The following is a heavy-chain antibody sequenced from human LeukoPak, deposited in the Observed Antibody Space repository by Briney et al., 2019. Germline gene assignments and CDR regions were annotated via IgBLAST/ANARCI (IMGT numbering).Heavy chain of an antibody. CDR2: IYYSGST. CDR3: ARHAFLVGSGSLSDWYFDL. Sequence: SETLSLTCTVSGGSISSSSYYWGWIRQPPGKGLEWIGSIYYSGSTYYNPSLKSRVTISVDTSKNQFSLKLSSVTAADTAVYYCARHAFLVGSGSLSDWYFDLWGRGTLVTVSS. V-gene: IGHV4-39*01. J-gene: IGHJ2*01. D-gene: IGHD3-10*01. CDR1: GGSISSSSYY.